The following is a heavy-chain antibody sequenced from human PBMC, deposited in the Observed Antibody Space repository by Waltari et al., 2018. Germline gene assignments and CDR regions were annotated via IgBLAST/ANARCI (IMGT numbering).Heavy chain of an antibody. V-gene: IGHV4-38-2*01. Sequence: QVQLQESGPGLVKPSEALSLTCAVSGSSISRGYYLGWIRQPPGKGLEWIGSIYHSGSTYYNPSLKSRVTRSVDTSKNQFSLKMSTVTAADTAVYYCARNSGYVYYFDYWGQGTLVTVSS. J-gene: IGHJ4*02. D-gene: IGHD5-12*01. CDR2: IYHSGST. CDR3: ARNSGYVYYFDY. CDR1: GSSISRGYY.